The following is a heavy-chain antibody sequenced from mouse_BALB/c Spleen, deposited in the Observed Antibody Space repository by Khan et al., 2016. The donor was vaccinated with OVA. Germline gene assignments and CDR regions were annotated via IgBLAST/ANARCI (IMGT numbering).Heavy chain of an antibody. CDR3: ARGNYYGYYFDY. V-gene: IGHV3-2*02. J-gene: IGHJ2*01. CDR1: GYSITSGYA. D-gene: IGHD1-1*01. Sequence: EVQLQQSGPGLVKPSQSLSLTCTVTGYSITSGYAWNWIRQFPGNKLEWMGYISYSGVTSYTPSLKSRISITRDTSKTQFFLQLTSVTTEDTATDYCARGNYYGYYFDYWGQGTTLTVSS. CDR2: ISYSGVT.